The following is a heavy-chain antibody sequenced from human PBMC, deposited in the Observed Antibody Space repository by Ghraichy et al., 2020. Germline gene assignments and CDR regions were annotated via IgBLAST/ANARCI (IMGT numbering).Heavy chain of an antibody. J-gene: IGHJ2*01. V-gene: IGHV3-13*05. D-gene: IGHD6-19*01. CDR3: ARGIAVPGSWYFDL. CDR2: LSITGDP. Sequence: GGSLRLSCAASGFTFSSHDMHWVRQATGKGLEWVSGLSITGDPHYAGSVKGRFTISKENAKNSLYLQMNTLRAGDTAGYYCARGIAVPGSWYFDLWGRGTLVTVPS. CDR1: GFTFSSHD.